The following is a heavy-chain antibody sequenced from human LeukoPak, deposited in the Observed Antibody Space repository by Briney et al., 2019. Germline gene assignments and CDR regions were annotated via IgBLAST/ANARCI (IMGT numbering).Heavy chain of an antibody. D-gene: IGHD5-24*01. CDR3: ASRDGYNPDAFDI. CDR2: ISSSSSYI. Sequence: GGSLRLSCAASGFTFSSYSMNWVRQAPGKGLEWVSSISSSSSYIYYADSVKGRFTISRDNAKNSLYLQMNSLRAEDTAVYYCASRDGYNPDAFDIWGQGTMVTVSS. V-gene: IGHV3-21*01. J-gene: IGHJ3*02. CDR1: GFTFSSYS.